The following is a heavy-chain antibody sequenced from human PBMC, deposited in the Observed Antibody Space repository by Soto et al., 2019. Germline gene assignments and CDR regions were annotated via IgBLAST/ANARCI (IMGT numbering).Heavy chain of an antibody. Sequence: QVQLQESGPGLVKPSETLSLTCTVSGGSISSYYWSWIRQPPGKGLEWIGYIYYSGSTNYNPSLKSRVTISVDTSKNQFSLLLRSVSAADTAVYYCARRYGYSFDYWGQGTLVTVSS. J-gene: IGHJ4*02. D-gene: IGHD1-1*01. CDR2: IYYSGST. V-gene: IGHV4-59*08. CDR3: ARRYGYSFDY. CDR1: GGSISSYY.